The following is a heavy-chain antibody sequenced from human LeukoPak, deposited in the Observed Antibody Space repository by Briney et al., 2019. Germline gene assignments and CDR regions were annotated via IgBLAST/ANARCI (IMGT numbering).Heavy chain of an antibody. J-gene: IGHJ5*02. D-gene: IGHD6-19*01. V-gene: IGHV1-69*05. CDR1: GGTFSSYA. CDR2: IIPIFGTA. Sequence: ASVKVSCKASGGTFSSYAIGWVRQAPGPGLEWMGGIIPIFGTANYAQKFQGRVTITTDESTSTTYMEMSRLRSEDTAVYYCARQQIAVAGTPVWFDPWGQGGLVTVSS. CDR3: ARQQIAVAGTPVWFDP.